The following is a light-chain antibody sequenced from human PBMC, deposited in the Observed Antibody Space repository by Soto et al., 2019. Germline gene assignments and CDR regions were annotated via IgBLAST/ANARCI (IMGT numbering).Light chain of an antibody. CDR3: QQHDDLPYT. V-gene: IGKV1-33*01. CDR1: QDINKF. J-gene: IGKJ3*01. CDR2: DAS. Sequence: DIQMTQSPSSLSASVGDRVTITCQASQDINKFLNWYQQKPGKAPNLLIYDASDLQTGVPSRFSGRGSGTDFTFTISSLQPEDFATYYCQQHDDLPYTFGPGTTVDV.